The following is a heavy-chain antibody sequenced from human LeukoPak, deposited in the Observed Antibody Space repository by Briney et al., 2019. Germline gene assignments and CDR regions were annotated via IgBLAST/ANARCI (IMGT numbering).Heavy chain of an antibody. Sequence: TGGSLRLSCAASGFTVITNDMTWVRQAPGKGLEWVSVLYSDGNTKYADSVQGRFTISRDNSKNTLYLEMNSLSPDDTAVYYCARDRDYSNTERGFDYWGQGTLVTVSS. CDR1: GFTVITND. V-gene: IGHV3-53*01. J-gene: IGHJ4*02. CDR2: LYSDGNT. CDR3: ARDRDYSNTERGFDY. D-gene: IGHD4-11*01.